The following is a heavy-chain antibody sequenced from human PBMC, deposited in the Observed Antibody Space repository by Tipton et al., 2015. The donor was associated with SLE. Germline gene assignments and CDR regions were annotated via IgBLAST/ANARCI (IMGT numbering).Heavy chain of an antibody. Sequence: TLSLTCFISGASITSYFWSWVRQPRGKGLEWIGYVFHTGSTNYNPSFKSRVSISLDTSKSQFSLKLTSVTAADTAVYYCSGGLDSFDYWGQGSLVTVSS. J-gene: IGHJ4*02. CDR2: VFHTGST. D-gene: IGHD3/OR15-3a*01. V-gene: IGHV4-59*08. CDR1: GASITSYF. CDR3: SGGLDSFDY.